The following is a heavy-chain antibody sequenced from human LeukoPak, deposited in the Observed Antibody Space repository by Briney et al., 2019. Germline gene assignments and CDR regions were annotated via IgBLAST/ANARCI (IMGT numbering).Heavy chain of an antibody. V-gene: IGHV3-74*01. J-gene: IGHJ4*02. CDR1: GFTFSSYW. D-gene: IGHD3-10*01. CDR3: ARGLLYGSGSYYKPVDY. Sequence: PGGSLRLSCAASGFTFSSYWMHWVRQAPGKGLVWVSRINSDGSSTSYADSVKGRFTISRDNAKNTLYLQMNSLRAEDTAVYYCARGLLYGSGSYYKPVDYWGQGTLVTVSS. CDR2: INSDGSST.